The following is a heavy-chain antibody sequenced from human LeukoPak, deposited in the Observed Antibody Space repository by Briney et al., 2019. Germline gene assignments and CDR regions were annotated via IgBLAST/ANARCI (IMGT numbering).Heavy chain of an antibody. CDR3: ARGSGSGNWYFDL. J-gene: IGHJ2*01. CDR2: IYYDGST. CDR1: GGSISSYY. Sequence: SETLSLTCTVSGGSISSYYWSWIRQPPGKGLEWIGSIYYDGSTNYNPSLKSRVSISVDTSKNQFSLKLSSVTAADTAVYYCARGSGSGNWYFDLWGRGTLVTVSS. D-gene: IGHD2-15*01. V-gene: IGHV4-59*01.